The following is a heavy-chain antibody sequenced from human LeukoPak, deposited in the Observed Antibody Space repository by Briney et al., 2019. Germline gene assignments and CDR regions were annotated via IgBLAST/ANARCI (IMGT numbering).Heavy chain of an antibody. V-gene: IGHV3-66*01. Sequence: GGSLRLSCAATGFTVSTNYMSWVRQAPGKGLEWVSLIYSGGITQYADSVKGRFTISRDNSKNTLYLQMTSLRAEDTAVYHCARDGYYDSSGYRKHDGFDIWGQGTLVTVSS. J-gene: IGHJ3*02. D-gene: IGHD3-22*01. CDR3: ARDGYYDSSGYRKHDGFDI. CDR2: IYSGGIT. CDR1: GFTVSTNY.